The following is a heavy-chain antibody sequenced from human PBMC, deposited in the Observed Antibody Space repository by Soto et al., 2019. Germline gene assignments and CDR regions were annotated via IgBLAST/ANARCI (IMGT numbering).Heavy chain of an antibody. CDR2: ISYDGSNK. Sequence: QVQLVESGGGVVQPGRSLRLSCAASGFTFSSYGMHWVRQAPGKGLEWVAVISYDGSNKYYADSVKGRFTISRDNSKSTLYLQMNSLRAEDTAVYYCANKDPYYGMDVWGQGTTVTVSS. CDR1: GFTFSSYG. J-gene: IGHJ6*02. CDR3: ANKDPYYGMDV. V-gene: IGHV3-30*18.